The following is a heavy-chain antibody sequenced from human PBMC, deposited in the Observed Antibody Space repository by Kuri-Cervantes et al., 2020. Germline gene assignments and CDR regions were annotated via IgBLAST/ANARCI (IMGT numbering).Heavy chain of an antibody. CDR1: GYTFTSYA. V-gene: IGHV1-69*13. J-gene: IGHJ6*02. D-gene: IGHD2-15*01. CDR2: IIPIFGTA. CDR3: ARRGVGASLHYYYYGMDV. Sequence: SVKVSCKASGYTFTSYAISWVRQAPGQGLEWMGGIIPIFGTANYAQKFQGRVTITADESTSTAYMELSSLRSEDTAVYYCARRGVGASLHYYYYGMDVWGQGTTVTVSS.